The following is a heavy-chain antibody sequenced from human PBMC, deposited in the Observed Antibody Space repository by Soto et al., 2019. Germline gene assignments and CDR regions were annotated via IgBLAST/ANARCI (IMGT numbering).Heavy chain of an antibody. J-gene: IGHJ4*02. CDR2: ISSGSSTV. Sequence: GWSLRLSCAASGFTFRSYSMNWARQAPGKGLEWISYISSGSSTVHYADSVKGRFTISRDNAKNSLYLQIDSLTDDDTAVYYSARQTWDYDFSYFGFWGPGTLVTVSS. V-gene: IGHV3-48*02. CDR3: ARQTWDYDFSYFGF. CDR1: GFTFRSYS. D-gene: IGHD3-16*01.